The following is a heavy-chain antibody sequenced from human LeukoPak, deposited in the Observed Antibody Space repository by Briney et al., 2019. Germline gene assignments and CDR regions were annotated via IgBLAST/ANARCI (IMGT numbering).Heavy chain of an antibody. D-gene: IGHD3-3*01. CDR2: IYTSGST. V-gene: IGHV4-4*07. Sequence: SETLSLTCTVSGGSISSYYWGWIRQPAGKGLEWIGRIYTSGSTNYNPSRKGRVTMSVDTSKYQFSLKLSSVTAADTAVYYCARDQAGITIFGVVTFDAFDIWGQGTMVTVSS. CDR1: GGSISSYY. CDR3: ARDQAGITIFGVVTFDAFDI. J-gene: IGHJ3*02.